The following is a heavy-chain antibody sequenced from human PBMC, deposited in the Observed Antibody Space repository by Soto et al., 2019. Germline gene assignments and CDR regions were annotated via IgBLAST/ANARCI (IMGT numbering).Heavy chain of an antibody. D-gene: IGHD3-3*01. J-gene: IGHJ5*02. CDR1: GFSLSDAKLG. CDR2: IFSNDEK. CDR3: ARTRHYDFWSGSYDL. V-gene: IGHV2-26*01. Sequence: QVTLKESGPVLVKPTETLTLTCTVSGFSLSDAKLGVSWIRQPPGKALEWLAHIFSNDEKSYSTSLKTRLTISRDTSKSRVVLPMPNMDPADTATYYCARTRHYDFWSGSYDLWGQGTLVTVSS.